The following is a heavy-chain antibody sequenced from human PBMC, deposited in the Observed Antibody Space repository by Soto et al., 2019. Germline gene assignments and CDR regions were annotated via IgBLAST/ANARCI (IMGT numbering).Heavy chain of an antibody. J-gene: IGHJ6*02. V-gene: IGHV3-23*01. CDR3: ASCRFGYYSGLDA. CDR1: GFTFSSYA. Sequence: GGSLRFSCAASGFTFSSYAMGWVRQAPGKGLEWVSVISAGGDSTFHSDSVKDRFTVSRDNFKNTLYLQVNSLRADDTAVYYCASCRFGYYSGLDAWGQGTTVTVSS. D-gene: IGHD3-10*01. CDR2: ISAGGDST.